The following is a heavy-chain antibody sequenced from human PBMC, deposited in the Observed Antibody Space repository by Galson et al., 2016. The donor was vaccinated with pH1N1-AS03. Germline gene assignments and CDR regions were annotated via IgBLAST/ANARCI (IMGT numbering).Heavy chain of an antibody. Sequence: SLRLSCAASGFTISSFGMLWVRQAPGQGLEWVAIISFDGTNKYYADSVKGRFSISRDNSKNTLFLQMSALGAEDTAVYYCANDFNYDFWSGYSFYWGQGALVTVSS. CDR2: ISFDGTNK. CDR3: ANDFNYDFWSGYSFY. J-gene: IGHJ4*02. CDR1: GFTISSFG. D-gene: IGHD3/OR15-3a*01. V-gene: IGHV3-30*18.